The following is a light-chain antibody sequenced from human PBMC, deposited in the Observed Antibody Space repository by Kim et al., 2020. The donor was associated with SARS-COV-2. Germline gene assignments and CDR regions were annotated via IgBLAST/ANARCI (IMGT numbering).Light chain of an antibody. CDR1: GSNIGANS. J-gene: IGLJ1*01. CDR3: AAWDDGLAGYYV. Sequence: QRVTISCYGSGSNIGANSVYWYQQVPGAAPTLLIYKNNQRPSGVPDRFSGSKSGSSASLAISGLRSEDEGDYYCAAWDDGLAGYYVFGTGTKVTVL. CDR2: KNN. V-gene: IGLV1-47*01.